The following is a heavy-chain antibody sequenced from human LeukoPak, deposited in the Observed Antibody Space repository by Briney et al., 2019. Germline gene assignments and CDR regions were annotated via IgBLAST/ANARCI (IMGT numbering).Heavy chain of an antibody. Sequence: ASVKVSCEASGYTFTSYGISWVRQAPGQGLEWMGWISAYNGNTNYAQKLQDRVTMTTDTSTGTAYMELRSLRSDDTAVYYCARDSYYDSSGYYSAPYDYWGQGTLVTVSS. CDR2: ISAYNGNT. V-gene: IGHV1-18*01. CDR3: ARDSYYDSSGYYSAPYDY. CDR1: GYTFTSYG. D-gene: IGHD3-22*01. J-gene: IGHJ4*02.